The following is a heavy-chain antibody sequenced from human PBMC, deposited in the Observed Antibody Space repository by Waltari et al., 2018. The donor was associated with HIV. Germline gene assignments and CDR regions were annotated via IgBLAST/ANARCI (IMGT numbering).Heavy chain of an antibody. J-gene: IGHJ4*02. CDR1: ELTFSHYG. D-gene: IGHD6-19*01. V-gene: IGHV3-30*02. Sequence: QVQLVESGGGVVQPGGSRRPSCAASELTFSHYGMHWVRQAPGKGVEGVASIRYDGSDTYYEESMKGRFTISRDNSKNTLYLQMNSLRSEDTAVYYCARSSGGGTSGWFRWGQGTLVTVSS. CDR2: IRYDGSDT. CDR3: ARSSGGGTSGWFR.